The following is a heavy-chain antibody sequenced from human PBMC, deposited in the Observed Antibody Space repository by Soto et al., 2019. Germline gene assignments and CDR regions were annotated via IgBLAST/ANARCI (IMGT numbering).Heavy chain of an antibody. CDR2: IVPNVGTV. D-gene: IGHD3-3*01. J-gene: IGHJ4*02. V-gene: IGHV1-69*06. Sequence: SVKVSCKASGGALSSFINYPINWVRQAPGQGLEWMGGIVPNVGTVNYAQKFQGRVTITADKSTGTAYMEVSSLRSEDTALYYCARRDTSGFLRYFDNWGQGTLVTVSS. CDR1: GGALSSFINYP. CDR3: ARRDTSGFLRYFDN.